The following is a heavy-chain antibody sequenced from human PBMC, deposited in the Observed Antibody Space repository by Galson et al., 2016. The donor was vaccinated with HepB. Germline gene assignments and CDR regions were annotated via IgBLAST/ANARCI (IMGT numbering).Heavy chain of an antibody. D-gene: IGHD3-10*01. J-gene: IGHJ5*02. CDR2: VNQRGST. CDR1: DGSSSDYY. CDR3: ARGLNPTGRGPNWFDL. V-gene: IGHV4-34*01. Sequence: TLSLTCAFYDGSSSDYYCNWIRQPPGKGLEWIGKVNQRGSTNYNPSLKSRVTISIDTSQNQVSLKLTSVTAADTAVYFCARGLNPTGRGPNWFDLWGQGTLVTVSS.